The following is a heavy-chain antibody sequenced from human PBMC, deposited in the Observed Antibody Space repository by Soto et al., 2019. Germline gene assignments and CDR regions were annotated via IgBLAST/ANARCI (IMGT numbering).Heavy chain of an antibody. D-gene: IGHD6-13*01. CDR3: ARYAGSSWFDY. J-gene: IGHJ4*02. V-gene: IGHV4-59*01. CDR2: INYSGRT. Sequence: SETLSLTCTVSGGSISTYYWSWIRQPPGKGLEWIGYINYSGRTNYNPSLKSRVTMSLDTSKNQFSLKLRSVTAADTALFYCARYAGSSWFDYWGQGTLVTVSS. CDR1: GGSISTYY.